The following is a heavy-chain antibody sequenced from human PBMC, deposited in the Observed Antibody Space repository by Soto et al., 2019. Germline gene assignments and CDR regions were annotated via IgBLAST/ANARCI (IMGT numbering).Heavy chain of an antibody. CDR3: ASIGRYVDIGAFDI. CDR1: GYTFTSYG. CDR2: ISADNRNT. V-gene: IGHV1-18*01. D-gene: IGHD1-1*01. Sequence: QVQLVQSGAEVKKPGASVKVSCKASGYTFTSYGISWVRQAPGQGLEWMGWISADNRNTNYAQKLQGRVTMTTDTSTSTAYMEVRSLRSDDTAVYFCASIGRYVDIGAFDIWGQGTMVTVSS. J-gene: IGHJ3*02.